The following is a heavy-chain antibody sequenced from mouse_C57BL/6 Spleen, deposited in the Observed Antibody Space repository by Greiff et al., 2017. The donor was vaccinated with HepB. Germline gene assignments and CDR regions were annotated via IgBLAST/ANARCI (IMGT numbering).Heavy chain of an antibody. D-gene: IGHD2-3*01. J-gene: IGHJ1*03. CDR2: INPNNGGT. Sequence: EVQLQQSGPELVKPGASVKISCKASGYTFTDYYMNWVKQSHGKSLEWIGDINPNNGGTSYNQKFKGKATLTVDKTSSTAYMELRSMTSEDSAVYYCASYDGYTWYFDVWGTGTTVTVSS. CDR3: ASYDGYTWYFDV. V-gene: IGHV1-26*01. CDR1: GYTFTDYY.